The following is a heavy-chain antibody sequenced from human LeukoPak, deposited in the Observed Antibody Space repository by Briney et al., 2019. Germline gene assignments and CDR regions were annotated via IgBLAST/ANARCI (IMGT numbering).Heavy chain of an antibody. J-gene: IGHJ4*02. V-gene: IGHV3-15*01. CDR2: IKSKTDGGTT. D-gene: IGHD3-22*01. CDR1: GFTFSNAW. CDR3: TTGPRRRVVVIKSFDY. Sequence: GGSLRLSCAASGFTFSNAWMSWVRQAPGKGLEWVGRIKSKTDGGTTDYAAPVKGRFTISRDDSKNTLYLQMNSLKTEDTAVYYCTTGPRRRVVVIKSFDYWGQGTLVTVSS.